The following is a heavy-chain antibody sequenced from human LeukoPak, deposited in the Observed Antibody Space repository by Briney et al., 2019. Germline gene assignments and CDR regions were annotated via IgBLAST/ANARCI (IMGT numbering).Heavy chain of an antibody. D-gene: IGHD2-2*01. Sequence: GGSLRLSCAVSGFTVSNNYMTWVRQAPGKGLEWVSVIYTGGSTYYADSVKGRFTISRDNSKNTLYLQMNSLRAEDTAVYYCAKDGGGYCSSTSCYLLYFDYWGQGTLVTVSS. V-gene: IGHV3-53*01. CDR3: AKDGGGYCSSTSCYLLYFDY. J-gene: IGHJ4*02. CDR2: IYTGGST. CDR1: GFTVSNNY.